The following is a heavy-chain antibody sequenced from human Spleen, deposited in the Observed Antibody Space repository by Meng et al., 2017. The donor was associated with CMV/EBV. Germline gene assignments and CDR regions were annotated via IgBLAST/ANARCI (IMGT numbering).Heavy chain of an antibody. J-gene: IGHJ4*02. Sequence: LRLSCTVSGGSISSGGYYWSWIRQHPGKGLEWIGYIYYSGSTYYNPSLKSRVTISVDTSKNQFSLKLSSVTAADTAVYYCASRSRAGLRLGYYFDYWGQGTLVTVSS. CDR3: ASRSRAGLRLGYYFDY. D-gene: IGHD3-16*01. V-gene: IGHV4-31*03. CDR1: GGSISSGGYY. CDR2: IYYSGST.